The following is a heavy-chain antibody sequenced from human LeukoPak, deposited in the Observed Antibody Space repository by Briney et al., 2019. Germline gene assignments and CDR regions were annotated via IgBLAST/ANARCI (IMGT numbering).Heavy chain of an antibody. CDR2: MSSSSSYI. CDR1: GFTFSSYS. Sequence: GRSLRLSRAASGFTFSSYSMNWVRQASGKGLEWVSSMSSSSSYIYYAESLKGRFTISRDNAKNSLYLQMNSLRAEDTAVFYCARDSNYGSGTYVYWGQGTLVTVSS. V-gene: IGHV3-21*01. J-gene: IGHJ4*02. D-gene: IGHD3-10*01. CDR3: ARDSNYGSGTYVY.